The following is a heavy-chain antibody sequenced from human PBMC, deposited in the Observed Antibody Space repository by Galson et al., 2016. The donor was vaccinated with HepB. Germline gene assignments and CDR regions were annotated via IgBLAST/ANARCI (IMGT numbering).Heavy chain of an antibody. Sequence: PALVKPTQTLTLTCTFSGVSLNTRGVGVGWIRQPPGKALEWLALIYWDNDKKYTESLKSRLTITKDTSRNQVVLTMTHMDPVDTGTYHCVHRRQDDPGPGWSIIFDHWGQGARVTVSS. CDR1: GVSLNTRGVG. J-gene: IGHJ4*02. D-gene: IGHD6-19*01. V-gene: IGHV2-5*02. CDR3: VHRRQDDPGPGWSIIFDH. CDR2: IYWDNDK.